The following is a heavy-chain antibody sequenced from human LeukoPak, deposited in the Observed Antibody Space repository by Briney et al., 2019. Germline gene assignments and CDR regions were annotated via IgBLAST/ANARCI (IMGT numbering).Heavy chain of an antibody. CDR1: GYTFTSYA. Sequence: ASVKVSCKASGYTFTSYAMHWVRQAPGQRLEWMGWINAGNGNTKYSQKFQGRVTITRDTSASTAYMELSSLRSEDTAVYYCARDGLWNDGYYYGMDVCGKGTTVTVSS. V-gene: IGHV1-3*01. D-gene: IGHD1-1*01. J-gene: IGHJ6*04. CDR3: ARDGLWNDGYYYGMDV. CDR2: INAGNGNT.